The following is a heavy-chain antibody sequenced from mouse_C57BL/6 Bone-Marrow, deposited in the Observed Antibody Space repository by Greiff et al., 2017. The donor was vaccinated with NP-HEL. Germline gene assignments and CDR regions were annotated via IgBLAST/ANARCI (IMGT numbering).Heavy chain of an antibody. J-gene: IGHJ4*01. CDR1: GFTFSDYG. V-gene: IGHV5-15*04. CDR3: ARRGAMDY. CDR2: LSNLAYSI. Sequence: EVMLVESGGGLVQPGGSLKLSCAASGFTFSDYGMAWVRQAPRKGPEWVAFLSNLAYSIYYADTVTGRFTISRENAKNTLYLEMSSLRSEDTAMYYCARRGAMDYWGQGTSVTVSS.